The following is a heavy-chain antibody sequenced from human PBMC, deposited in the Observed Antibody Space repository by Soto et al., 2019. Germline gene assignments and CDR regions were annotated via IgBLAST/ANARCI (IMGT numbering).Heavy chain of an antibody. V-gene: IGHV4-34*01. CDR2: INHSGST. CDR3: ATGGDCSSTSCYDWFDP. J-gene: IGHJ5*02. D-gene: IGHD2-2*01. CDR1: GGYFSGYY. Sequence: QVQLQQWGAGLLKPSETLSLTCAVYGGYFSGYYWSWIRQPPGKGLEWIGEINHSGSTNYNPSLKRRVTISVDTSKNQFSLKRSSVTAADTAVYYCATGGDCSSTSCYDWFDPGGQGTLVTVSS.